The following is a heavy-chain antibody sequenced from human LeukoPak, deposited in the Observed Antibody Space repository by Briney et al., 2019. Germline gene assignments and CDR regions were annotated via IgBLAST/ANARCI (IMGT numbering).Heavy chain of an antibody. CDR3: ARDFPRSDYYGSGSQPFDY. V-gene: IGHV1-69*04. CDR2: IIPILGIA. D-gene: IGHD3-10*01. J-gene: IGHJ4*02. Sequence: SVKVSCKASGGTFSSYTISWVRQAPGRGLEWMGRIIPILGIANYAQKFQGRVTITADKSTSTSYMELSSLRSEDTAVYYCARDFPRSDYYGSGSQPFDYWGQGTLVTVSS. CDR1: GGTFSSYT.